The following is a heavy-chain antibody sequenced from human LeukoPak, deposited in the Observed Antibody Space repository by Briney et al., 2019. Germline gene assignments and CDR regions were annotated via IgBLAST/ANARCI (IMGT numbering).Heavy chain of an antibody. CDR1: GGSISSYY. CDR3: ARFKTGELRVGYNLGGFDY. J-gene: IGHJ4*02. Sequence: PSETLSLTCTVSGGSISSYYWSWIRQPPGKGLEWIGYIYYSGSTNYNPSLKSRVTISVDKSKNQFSLKLSSVTAADTAVYYCARFKTGELRVGYNLGGFDYWGQGTLVTVSS. V-gene: IGHV4-59*12. CDR2: IYYSGST. D-gene: IGHD5-24*01.